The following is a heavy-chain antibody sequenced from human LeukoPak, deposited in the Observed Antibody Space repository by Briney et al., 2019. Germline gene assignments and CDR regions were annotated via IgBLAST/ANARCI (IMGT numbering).Heavy chain of an antibody. CDR1: GGSFSGYY. Sequence: SEILSLTCAVYGGSFSGYYWSWIRQPPGKGLEWIGEINHSGSTNYNPSLKSRVTISVDTSKNQFSLKLSSVTAEDTAVYYCASLSSRIEGSPDYWGQGTLVTVSS. D-gene: IGHD1-26*01. CDR2: INHSGST. CDR3: ASLSSRIEGSPDY. V-gene: IGHV4-34*01. J-gene: IGHJ4*02.